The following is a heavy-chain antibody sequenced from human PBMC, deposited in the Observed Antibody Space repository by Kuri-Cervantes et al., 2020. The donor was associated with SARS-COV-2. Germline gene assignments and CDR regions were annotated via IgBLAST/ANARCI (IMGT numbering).Heavy chain of an antibody. D-gene: IGHD2-8*01. V-gene: IGHV3-23*01. Sequence: GESLKISCAASGFTFSSYAMSWVRQAPGKGLEWVSAISGSGGSTYYADSVKGRFTISRDNSKNTLYLQMNSLRAEDTAVYYCMLKRRSTPYYYYMDVWGKGTTVTVSS. J-gene: IGHJ6*03. CDR3: MLKRRSTPYYYYMDV. CDR2: ISGSGGST. CDR1: GFTFSSYA.